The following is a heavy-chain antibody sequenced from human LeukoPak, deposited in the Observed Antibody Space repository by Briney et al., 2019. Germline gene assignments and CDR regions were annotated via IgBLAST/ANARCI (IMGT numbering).Heavy chain of an antibody. CDR1: GFTFSSYS. Sequence: GGSLRLSCAASGFTFSSYSMNWVRQAPGKGLEWVSYISSSSSTIYYADSVKGRFTISRDNAKNSLYLQMNSLRAEDTAIYYCAKAGYFGSGSPDYFDYWGQGTLVTVSS. V-gene: IGHV3-48*04. J-gene: IGHJ4*02. CDR3: AKAGYFGSGSPDYFDY. D-gene: IGHD3-10*01. CDR2: ISSSSSTI.